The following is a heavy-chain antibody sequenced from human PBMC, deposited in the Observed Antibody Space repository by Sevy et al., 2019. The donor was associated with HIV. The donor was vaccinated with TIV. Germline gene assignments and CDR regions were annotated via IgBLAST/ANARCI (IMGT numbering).Heavy chain of an antibody. D-gene: IGHD2-2*01. J-gene: IGHJ6*03. Sequence: ASVKVSCKASGYTFTSYYMHWVRQAPGQGLEWMGIINPSGGSTSYAQKFQGRVTMTRDTSTSTVYMELSSLRSEDTAVYYCARDRGSFEAGYCSSTSCYGLGYYYYYMDVWGKGTTVTVSS. V-gene: IGHV1-46*03. CDR1: GYTFTSYY. CDR2: INPSGGST. CDR3: ARDRGSFEAGYCSSTSCYGLGYYYYYMDV.